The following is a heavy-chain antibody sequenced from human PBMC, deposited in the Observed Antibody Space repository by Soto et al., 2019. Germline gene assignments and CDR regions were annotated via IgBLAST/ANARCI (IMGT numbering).Heavy chain of an antibody. Sequence: SETLSLTCTVSGGSTSSYYWSWIRQPPGKGLEWIGYIYYSGSTNYNPSLKSRVTISVDTSKNQFSLKLSSVTAADTAVYYCARGTGTPTYYYYGMDVWGQGTTVTVSS. CDR3: ARGTGTPTYYYYGMDV. J-gene: IGHJ6*02. D-gene: IGHD1-1*01. CDR1: GGSTSSYY. CDR2: IYYSGST. V-gene: IGHV4-59*01.